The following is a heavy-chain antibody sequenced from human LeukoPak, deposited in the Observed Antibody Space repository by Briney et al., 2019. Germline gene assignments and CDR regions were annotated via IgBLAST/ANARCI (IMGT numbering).Heavy chain of an antibody. V-gene: IGHV4-39*01. J-gene: IGHJ4*02. CDR3: ARGEKVLGYFDY. D-gene: IGHD3-16*01. CDR1: GGSISSRSYY. Sequence: PSETLSLTCTVSGGSISSRSYYWGWIRQPPGKGLEWIGKISDSGSTYYSPSLRSRVTISIDMSKNQFSLKLSSVTATDTAVYYCARGEKVLGYFDYWGQGTLVTVSS. CDR2: ISDSGST.